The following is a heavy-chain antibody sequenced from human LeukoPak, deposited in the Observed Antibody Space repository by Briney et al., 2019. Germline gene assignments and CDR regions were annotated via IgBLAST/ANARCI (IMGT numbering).Heavy chain of an antibody. CDR2: IIPIFGPA. D-gene: IGHD3-3*01. CDR3: AWKARIMIFGVVNYYYYYMDV. J-gene: IGHJ6*03. Sequence: GASVRVSCKASGGTFSSYAISWVRQAPGQGLEWMGGIIPIFGPASYAQKFQGRVTITTDESTSTAYMELSSLRSEDTAVYYCAWKARIMIFGVVNYYYYYMDVWGKGTTVTVSS. V-gene: IGHV1-69*05. CDR1: GGTFSSYA.